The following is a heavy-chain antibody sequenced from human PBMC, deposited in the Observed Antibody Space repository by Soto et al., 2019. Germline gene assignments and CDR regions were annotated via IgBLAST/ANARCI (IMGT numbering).Heavy chain of an antibody. V-gene: IGHV4-59*01. CDR2: IYYSGST. Sequence: SETLSLTCTVSGGSISSYYWSWIRQPPGKGLEWIGYIYYSGSTNYNPSLKSRVTISVDTSKNQFSLKLSSVTAADTAVYYCARDPEGYSDAFDIWGQGTMVT. D-gene: IGHD5-12*01. J-gene: IGHJ3*02. CDR3: ARDPEGYSDAFDI. CDR1: GGSISSYY.